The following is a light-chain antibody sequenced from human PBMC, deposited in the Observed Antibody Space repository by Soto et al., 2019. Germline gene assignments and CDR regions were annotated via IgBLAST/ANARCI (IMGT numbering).Light chain of an antibody. Sequence: QTVVTQEPSFSVSPGRTVTLTCGLSSGSVSTSYYPSWYQQTPGQAPRTLIYSTNTRSSGVPDRFSGSILGNKAALTIKGAQADDEADYYCALYMGSGIWMFGGGTKLTVL. CDR1: SGSVSTSYY. J-gene: IGLJ3*02. V-gene: IGLV8-61*01. CDR3: ALYMGSGIWM. CDR2: STN.